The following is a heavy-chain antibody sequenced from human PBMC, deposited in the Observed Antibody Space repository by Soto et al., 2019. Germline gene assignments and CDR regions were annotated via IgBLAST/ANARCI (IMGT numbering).Heavy chain of an antibody. Sequence: SETLSLTCTVSCGSIKNYYWSWILQSPGKGLEYIGYIYYSGSTNYNPSLKSRVTISVDTSKMQFSLRLSSVTAADTAVYYCARAPFVAAPVDVWGPGTTVTVSS. CDR3: ARAPFVAAPVDV. D-gene: IGHD6-13*01. V-gene: IGHV4-59*01. CDR1: CGSIKNYY. CDR2: IYYSGST. J-gene: IGHJ6*02.